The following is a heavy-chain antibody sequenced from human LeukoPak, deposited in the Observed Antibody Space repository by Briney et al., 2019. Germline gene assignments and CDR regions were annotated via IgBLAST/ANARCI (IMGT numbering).Heavy chain of an antibody. D-gene: IGHD3-10*01. V-gene: IGHV3-66*03. CDR3: ARDRGPGWFDP. J-gene: IGHJ5*02. CDR1: GFSVSSNY. CDR2: IYSTGTT. Sequence: PGGSLRLSCAVSGFSVSSNYVSWVRQAPGKGLEWVSVIYSTGTTFYADSVKGLFTTSRDNSKNTVNLQMNNLRPEDTAVYYCARDRGPGWFDPWSQGTLVTVSS.